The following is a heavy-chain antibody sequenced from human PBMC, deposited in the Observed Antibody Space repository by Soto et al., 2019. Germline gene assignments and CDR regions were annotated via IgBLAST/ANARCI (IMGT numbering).Heavy chain of an antibody. D-gene: IGHD6-13*01. CDR3: ERRYSRRL. V-gene: IGHV4-34*01. CDR1: GGSFSGYY. J-gene: IGHJ4*02. Sequence: QVQLQQWGAGLLKPSETLSLTCAVYGGSFSGYYWSWIRQPPGKGLEWLGEINHSGSTNYNPSLKSRVTIAVDTSKTQFSLKLSAVTAADTAVYYCERRYSRRLWGQGTLVTVSS. CDR2: INHSGST.